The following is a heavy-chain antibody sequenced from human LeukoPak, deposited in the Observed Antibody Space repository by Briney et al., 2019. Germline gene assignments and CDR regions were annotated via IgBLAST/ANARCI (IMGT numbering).Heavy chain of an antibody. CDR1: GFTFSSYS. V-gene: IGHV3-21*01. Sequence: GGSLRLSCAASGFTFSSYSMNWVRQAPGKGLEWVSSISSSSSYIYYADSVKGRFTISRDNAKNSLYLQMNSLRAEDTAVYYCASLGGTSSGDAFDIWGQGTMVTVSS. D-gene: IGHD4-23*01. CDR3: ASLGGTSSGDAFDI. CDR2: ISSSSSYI. J-gene: IGHJ3*02.